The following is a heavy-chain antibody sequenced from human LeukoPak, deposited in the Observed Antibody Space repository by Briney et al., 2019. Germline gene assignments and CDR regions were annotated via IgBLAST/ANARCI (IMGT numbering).Heavy chain of an antibody. D-gene: IGHD2-21*02. CDR3: TRGDPDY. J-gene: IGHJ4*02. V-gene: IGHV3-7*01. CDR2: INYGGSDR. Sequence: PGGSLRLSRAASGFTFSGYWMQWVCQAPGKGLQWVANINYGGSDRYYVDSVKGRFTISRDNAKNSLYLQMNSLTVEDTAVYYCTRGDPDYWGQGTLVTVSS. CDR1: GFTFSGYW.